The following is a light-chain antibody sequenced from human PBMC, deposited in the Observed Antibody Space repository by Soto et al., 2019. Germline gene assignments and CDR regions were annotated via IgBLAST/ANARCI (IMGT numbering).Light chain of an antibody. CDR1: QTMTRAY. Sequence: EIVLMQSPGTLSLSPGERATLSCRASQTMTRAYVAWYQQKPGQAPRLLIYAASYRATGISDKFSGSGSGTDFSLTISRLEPEDSAVYYCQQYSSLWTFGQGTKVDIK. V-gene: IGKV3-20*01. J-gene: IGKJ1*01. CDR2: AAS. CDR3: QQYSSLWT.